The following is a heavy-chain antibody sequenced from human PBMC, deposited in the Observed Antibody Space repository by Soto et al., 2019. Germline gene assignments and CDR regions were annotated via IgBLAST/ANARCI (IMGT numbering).Heavy chain of an antibody. CDR3: VGGSKDSYPGSRIFDF. J-gene: IGHJ4*02. D-gene: IGHD3-10*01. CDR2: IADTGGDA. V-gene: IGHV3-23*01. CDR1: GLTVGSRS. Sequence: GSLRLSCVASGLTVGSRSMSWVRQSPGEGLEWVSTIADTGGDAKYADSVRGRFAISRDNSKNTLYLQMSALRSEDSAIYFCVGGSKDSYPGSRIFDFWGRGTLGTVS.